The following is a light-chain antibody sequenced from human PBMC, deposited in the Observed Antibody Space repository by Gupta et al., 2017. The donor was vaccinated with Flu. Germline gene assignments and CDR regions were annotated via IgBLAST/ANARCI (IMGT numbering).Light chain of an antibody. CDR3: QSYDSSLSGYV. CDR1: SSNIGAGSD. CDR2: GNS. V-gene: IGLV1-40*01. Sequence: QSVLTQPPSVSGAPRQRVTISCTGSSSNIGAGSDVHWYQQLPGTAPKLLIYGNSNRPSGVPDRFSGSKSGTSATLAITGLQAEDEADYYCQSYDSSLSGYVFGGGTKLTVL. J-gene: IGLJ3*02.